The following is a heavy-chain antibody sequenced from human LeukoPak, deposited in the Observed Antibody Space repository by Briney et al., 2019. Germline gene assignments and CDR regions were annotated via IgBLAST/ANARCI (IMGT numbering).Heavy chain of an antibody. D-gene: IGHD4-23*01. J-gene: IGHJ4*02. CDR2: INEDGSTT. CDR3: ARGRPHGNDY. V-gene: IGHV3-74*01. Sequence: PGGSLRLSCAASGFTFSSNWMHWVRQAPGKGLVWVSRINEDGSTTTYADSVKGRFSISRDNAKNTLYLQMNSLRVEDTAVYYCARGRPHGNDYWGQGTLVTVSS. CDR1: GFTFSSNW.